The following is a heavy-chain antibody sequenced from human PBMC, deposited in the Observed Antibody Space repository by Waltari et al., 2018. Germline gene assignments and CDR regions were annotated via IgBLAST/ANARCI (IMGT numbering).Heavy chain of an antibody. Sequence: QMQLVQSGAEVMKPGASVKVSCKASGFTFSSYHIHWVRQAPGQGLEWMGIINSDSDGVSTIYAQRFQGRVTMTRDTSTSTAYMELSSLRSEDTAVYYCARESPHSYYFDYWGQGTLLTVSS. CDR2: INSDSDGVST. V-gene: IGHV1-46*01. CDR3: ARESPHSYYFDY. J-gene: IGHJ4*02. CDR1: GFTFSSYH.